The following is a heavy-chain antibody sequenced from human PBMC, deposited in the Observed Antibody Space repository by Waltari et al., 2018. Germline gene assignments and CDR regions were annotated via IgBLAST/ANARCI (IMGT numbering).Heavy chain of an antibody. D-gene: IGHD3-16*01. CDR3: ANGGFGDRPFDY. V-gene: IGHV1-18*01. CDR1: GYTFTSYG. J-gene: IGHJ4*02. CDR2: ISAYNGNT. Sequence: QVQLVQSGAEVKKPGASVKVSCKASGYTFTSYGISWVRQAPGQGLEWLGWISAYNGNTNYAQKIQGRVTMTTNTATSTAYMELRSLWSDDTAVYYCANGGFGDRPFDYWGQGTLVTVSS.